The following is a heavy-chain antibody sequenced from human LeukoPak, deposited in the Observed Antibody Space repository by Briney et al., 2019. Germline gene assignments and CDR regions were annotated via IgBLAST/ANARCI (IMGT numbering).Heavy chain of an antibody. CDR3: ARARPPPEAYYYDSSGPKRGYGMDV. J-gene: IGHJ6*02. CDR2: INPNSGGT. D-gene: IGHD3-22*01. CDR1: GYTFTGYY. Sequence: ASVKVSCKASGYTFTGYYMHWVRQAPGQGLEWMGWINPNSGGTNYAQKFQGWVTMTRDTSISTAYMEPSRLRSDDKAVYYCARARPPPEAYYYDSSGPKRGYGMDVWGQGTTVTVSS. V-gene: IGHV1-2*04.